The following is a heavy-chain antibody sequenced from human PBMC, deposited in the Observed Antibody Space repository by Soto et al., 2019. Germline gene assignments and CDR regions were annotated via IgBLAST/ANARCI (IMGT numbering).Heavy chain of an antibody. V-gene: IGHV4-34*01. Sequence: SETLSLTCAVYGGSFIGYYCIFIRQPPWKGLEWIVEINHSGSTNYNPSLKSRVTISVDTSKNQFSLKLSSVTAADTAVYYCARSRVRYYGMDVWGQGTTVTVSS. CDR1: GGSFIGYY. CDR3: ARSRVRYYGMDV. CDR2: INHSGST. J-gene: IGHJ6*02.